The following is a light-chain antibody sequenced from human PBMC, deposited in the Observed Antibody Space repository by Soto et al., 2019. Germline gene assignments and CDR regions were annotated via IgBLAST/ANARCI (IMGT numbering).Light chain of an antibody. CDR2: DAS. V-gene: IGKV1-5*01. Sequence: DIQMTQSPSTLSASVGDRVTITCRASQSINSWVDWFQQKPGKAPTVLIYDASTLESGVPSRFSGSGSGTEFTLTIDSLQPDDVATYYCQRYNAFSQAFGQGTKVEI. CDR3: QRYNAFSQA. J-gene: IGKJ1*01. CDR1: QSINSW.